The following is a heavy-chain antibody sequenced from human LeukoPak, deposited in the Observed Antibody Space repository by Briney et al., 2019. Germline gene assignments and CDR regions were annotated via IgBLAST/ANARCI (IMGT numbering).Heavy chain of an antibody. V-gene: IGHV3-7*03. D-gene: IGHD1-26*01. CDR2: INPDGSET. Sequence: GGSLRLSCAASGFTFSRSWMSWVRQAPGKGLGWVANINPDGSETNYMDSVKGRFTISRDNAKNSLYLQMNSLRAEDTAVYYCARALRYSGSYTLYWGQGTLVTVSS. CDR3: ARALRYSGSYTLY. J-gene: IGHJ4*02. CDR1: GFTFSRSW.